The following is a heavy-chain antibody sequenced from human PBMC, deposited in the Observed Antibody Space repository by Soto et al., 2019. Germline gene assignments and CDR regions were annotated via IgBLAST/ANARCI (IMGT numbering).Heavy chain of an antibody. CDR2: ISSSSSTI. D-gene: IGHD3-10*01. J-gene: IGHJ6*02. CDR3: ARDPTTMVRGVIIIFRPDGMDV. V-gene: IGHV3-48*02. CDR1: GFTFSSYS. Sequence: GGSLRLSCAASGFTFSSYSMNWVRQAPGKGLEWVSYISSSSSTIYYADSVKGRFTISRDNAKNSLYLQMNSLRDEDTAVYYCARDPTTMVRGVIIIFRPDGMDVWGQGTTVTVSS.